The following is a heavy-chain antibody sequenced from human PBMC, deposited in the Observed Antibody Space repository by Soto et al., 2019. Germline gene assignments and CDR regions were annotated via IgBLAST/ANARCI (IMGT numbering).Heavy chain of an antibody. CDR1: GYSFTDYH. CDR3: ARGDSTDCSNGVCSFFYNHDMDV. Sequence: GASVKVSCKASGYSFTDYHIHWVRQAPGQGLEWLGRINPKSGGTSTAQKFQGWVTMTTDTSNSTASMELTRLTSDDTAIYYCARGDSTDCSNGVCSFFYNHDMDVWGQGTTVTVSS. CDR2: INPKSGGT. J-gene: IGHJ6*02. V-gene: IGHV1-2*04. D-gene: IGHD2-8*01.